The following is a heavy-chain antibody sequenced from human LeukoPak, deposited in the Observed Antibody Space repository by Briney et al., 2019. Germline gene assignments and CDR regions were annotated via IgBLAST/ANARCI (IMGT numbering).Heavy chain of an antibody. J-gene: IGHJ4*02. D-gene: IGHD3-3*01. CDR1: GGSISSYY. CDR3: ARHGPVFGVVIIPYYFDY. CDR2: IYYSGST. V-gene: IGHV4-59*08. Sequence: PSETLSLTCTVSGGSISSYYWSWIRQPPGKGLEWIGYIYYSGSTYYNPSLKSRVTISVDTSKNQFSLKLSSVTAADTAVYYCARHGPVFGVVIIPYYFDYWGQGTLVTVSS.